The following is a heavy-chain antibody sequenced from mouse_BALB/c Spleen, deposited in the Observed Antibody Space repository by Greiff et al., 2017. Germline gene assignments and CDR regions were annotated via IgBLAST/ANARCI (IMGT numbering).Heavy chain of an antibody. J-gene: IGHJ4*01. CDR2: IYPSDSYT. CDR3: TINWPYAMDY. CDR1: GYTFTSYW. Sequence: VQLQQPGAELVRPGASVKLSCKASGYTFTSYWINWVKQRPGQGLEWIGNIYPSDSYTNYNQKFKDKATLTVDKSSSTAYMQLSSPTSEDSAVYYCTINWPYAMDYWGQGTSVTVSS. D-gene: IGHD4-1*01. V-gene: IGHV1-69*02.